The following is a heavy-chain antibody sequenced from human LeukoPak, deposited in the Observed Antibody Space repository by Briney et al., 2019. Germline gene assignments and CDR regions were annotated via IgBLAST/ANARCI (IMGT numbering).Heavy chain of an antibody. CDR2: IYTSGST. D-gene: IGHD5-12*01. J-gene: IGHJ3*02. Sequence: PSQTLSLTCIVSGGSISSGSYYWSWIRQPAGKGLEWIGRIYTSGSTNYNPSLKSRVTISVDTSKNQFSLKLSSVTAADTAVYYCARGGYGDAFDIWGQGTMVTVSS. CDR3: ARGGYGDAFDI. CDR1: GGSISSGSYY. V-gene: IGHV4-61*02.